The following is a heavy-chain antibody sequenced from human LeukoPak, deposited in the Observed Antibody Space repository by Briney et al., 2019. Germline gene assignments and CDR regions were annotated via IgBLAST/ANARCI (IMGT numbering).Heavy chain of an antibody. CDR2: ISSSSSTI. CDR1: GFTFSSYS. D-gene: IGHD4-17*01. V-gene: IGHV3-48*01. CDR3: ASIPFEDGDYVVIVDY. J-gene: IGHJ4*02. Sequence: PGGSLRLSCAASGFTFSSYSMNWVRQAPGKGLEWVSYISSSSSTIYYADSVKGRFTISRDNAKNSLYLQMNSLRAEDTAVYYCASIPFEDGDYVVIVDYWGQGTLVTVSS.